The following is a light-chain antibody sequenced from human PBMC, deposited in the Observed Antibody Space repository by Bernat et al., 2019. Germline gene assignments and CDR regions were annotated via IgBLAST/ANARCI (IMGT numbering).Light chain of an antibody. Sequence: QAGLTQPPSVSKDLRQTATLTCTGNSINVGNQGAAWLQQHQGHPPKLLSYRNNNRPSGISERFYASRSGNTASLTITGLQPEDEADYYCSAWDSSLSAYVFGTGTKVTVL. J-gene: IGLJ1*01. V-gene: IGLV10-54*04. CDR1: SINVGNQG. CDR2: RNN. CDR3: SAWDSSLSAYV.